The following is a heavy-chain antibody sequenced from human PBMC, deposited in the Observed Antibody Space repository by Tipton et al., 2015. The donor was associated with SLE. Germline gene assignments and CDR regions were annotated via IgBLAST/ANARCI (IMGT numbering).Heavy chain of an antibody. CDR2: IYHSGTT. J-gene: IGHJ4*02. D-gene: IGHD2-21*01. Sequence: TLSLTCTVSGGSITNHYWGWIRQPPGKGLEWLGTIYHSGTTYYNPSLKSRLTLSIDASKNQFSLKLSSVTAADTAVYYCAVNVVVKVQVDYWGPGALVTVSS. CDR1: GGSITNHY. V-gene: IGHV4-59*04. CDR3: AVNVVVKVQVDY.